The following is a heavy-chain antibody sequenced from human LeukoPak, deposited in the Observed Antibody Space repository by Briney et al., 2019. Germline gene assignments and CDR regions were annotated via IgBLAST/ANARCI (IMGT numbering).Heavy chain of an antibody. CDR3: ARWGVATFDY. D-gene: IGHD2-8*01. Sequence: PGGSLRLSCAVAGFTFSNYWMTWVRQAPGKGLEWVATIKHDGSDKYYVDSVKGRFTISRDNAKNSLYLQLNSLRAEDTSVYYCARWGVATFDYWGQGTLVTVSS. J-gene: IGHJ4*02. CDR1: GFTFSNYW. V-gene: IGHV3-7*01. CDR2: IKHDGSDK.